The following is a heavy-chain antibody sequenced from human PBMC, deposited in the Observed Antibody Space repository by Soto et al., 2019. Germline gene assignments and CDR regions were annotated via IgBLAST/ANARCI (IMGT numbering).Heavy chain of an antibody. CDR2: IFPSGST. CDR3: ARDRTGSAAAGTDYYYYYYGMDV. V-gene: IGHV4-30-2*01. J-gene: IGHJ6*02. CDR1: GGSISSDNYS. D-gene: IGHD6-13*01. Sequence: SETLSLTCAVSGGSISSDNYSWSWIRQPPGKGLEWIGYIFPSGSTYYNPSLMSRVTMSVDRSENQFSLKLSSVTAADTAVYYCARDRTGSAAAGTDYYYYYYGMDVWGQGTTVTVSS.